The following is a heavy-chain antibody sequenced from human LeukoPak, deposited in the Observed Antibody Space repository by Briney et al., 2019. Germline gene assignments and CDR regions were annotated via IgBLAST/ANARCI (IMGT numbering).Heavy chain of an antibody. CDR2: ISSGGST. CDR3: AKGPGLNWFDP. V-gene: IGHV3-23*01. CDR1: GFTFRTYA. D-gene: IGHD3-9*01. Sequence: TGGSLRLSCVASGFTFRTYAMSWVRQAPGKGLEWVSGISSGGSTYYADSVKGRFTISRDSSKNTLYLQMNSLRAEDTAVYYCAKGPGLNWFDPWGQGTLVTVSS. J-gene: IGHJ5*02.